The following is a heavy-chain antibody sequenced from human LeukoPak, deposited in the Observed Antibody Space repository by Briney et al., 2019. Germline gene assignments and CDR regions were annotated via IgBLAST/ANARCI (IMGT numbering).Heavy chain of an antibody. V-gene: IGHV5-51*01. D-gene: IGHD4-23*01. CDR3: ARRVVNNRNWYFDL. J-gene: IGHJ2*01. Sequence: GEPLKISCKGSGYSFTRKWIGWVRPMPGKGLEWMAIICPGDSDTTYSPSFQGQVTISADKSINTAYLQWSSLKASDTAMYYCARRVVNNRNWYFDLWGRGTLVTVSS. CDR2: ICPGDSDT. CDR1: GYSFTRKW.